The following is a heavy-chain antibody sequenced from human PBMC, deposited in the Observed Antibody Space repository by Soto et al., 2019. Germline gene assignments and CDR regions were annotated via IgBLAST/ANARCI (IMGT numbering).Heavy chain of an antibody. D-gene: IGHD6-13*01. V-gene: IGHV1-3*01. CDR3: ATAYSSSWQDDAFDI. CDR2: INAGNGNT. Sequence: GASVKVSCKASGYTFTSYAMHWVRQAPGQRLEWMGWINAGNGNTKYSQKFQGRVTITRNTSASTAYMELSSLRSEDTAVYYCATAYSSSWQDDAFDIWGQGTMVTV. J-gene: IGHJ3*02. CDR1: GYTFTSYA.